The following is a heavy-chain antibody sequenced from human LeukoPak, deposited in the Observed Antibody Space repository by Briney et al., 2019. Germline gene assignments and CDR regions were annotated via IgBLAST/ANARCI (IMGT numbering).Heavy chain of an antibody. CDR1: GFTFSSYS. Sequence: GGSQRLSCAASGFTFSSYSMNWVRQAPGKGLEWVSYISSSSSTIYYADSVKGRFTISRDNAKNSLYLQMNSLRAEDTAVYYCAREPPHGYYMDVWGKGTTVTVSS. CDR2: ISSSSSTI. CDR3: AREPPHGYYMDV. J-gene: IGHJ6*03. V-gene: IGHV3-48*01.